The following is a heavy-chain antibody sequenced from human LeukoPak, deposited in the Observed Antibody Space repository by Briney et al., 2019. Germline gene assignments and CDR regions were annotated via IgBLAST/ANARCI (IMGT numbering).Heavy chain of an antibody. CDR2: ISSSSSYI. CDR3: ARDYYGSGSSFDY. D-gene: IGHD3-10*01. J-gene: IGHJ4*02. CDR1: GFTFSSFS. Sequence: GGSLGLSGAASGFTFSSFSMNGARQAQGKGREGVSSISSSSSYIYYADSVKGRFTISRDNAKNSLYLQMNSLRAEDTAVYYCARDYYGSGSSFDYRGQGTLVTVSS. V-gene: IGHV3-21*01.